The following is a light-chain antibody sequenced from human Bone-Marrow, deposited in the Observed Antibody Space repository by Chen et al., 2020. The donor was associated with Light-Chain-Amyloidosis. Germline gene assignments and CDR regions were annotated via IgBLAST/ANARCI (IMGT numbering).Light chain of an antibody. Sequence: DIQMTQSPSSLSASVGDRVTLTCRASQSISSYLNWYQQKPGKATKLLIYAASSLQSGVPSRFSGSGYGTDFTLTISSLQPEDFETYYCQQSYSTTWTFGQGTKVEIK. CDR1: QSISSY. CDR2: AAS. J-gene: IGKJ1*01. V-gene: IGKV1-39*01. CDR3: QQSYSTTWT.